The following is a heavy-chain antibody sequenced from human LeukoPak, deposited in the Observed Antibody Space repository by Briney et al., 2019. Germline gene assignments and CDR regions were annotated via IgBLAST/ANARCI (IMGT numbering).Heavy chain of an antibody. D-gene: IGHD3-22*01. Sequence: SETLPLTCTVSGGSISCGPYYWGWIRQPPGKGLEWIGNVYYSDNTYYNPSLKGRVTISIDTSKNQFYLKLSSLTAADTAVYYCARRDDSSGYHKIFDYWGPGTLVTVSS. CDR3: ARRDDSSGYHKIFDY. J-gene: IGHJ4*02. V-gene: IGHV4-39*01. CDR2: VYYSDNT. CDR1: GGSISCGPYY.